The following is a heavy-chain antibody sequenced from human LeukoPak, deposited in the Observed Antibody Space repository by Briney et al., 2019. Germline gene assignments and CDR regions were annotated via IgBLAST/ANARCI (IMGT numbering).Heavy chain of an antibody. CDR1: GYSITNTLYY. V-gene: IGHV4-39*07. CDR3: ASRPGSVSV. CDR2: IYYSGTT. J-gene: IGHJ4*02. Sequence: SETLSLTCTVSGYSITNTLYYWAWIRQSPGRGLEWIATIYYSGTTYYNPSLKSRVTKSRDRSKNQFSLKLTSVTAADTAVYYCASRPGSVSVWGQGTLVTVSS. D-gene: IGHD5/OR15-5a*01.